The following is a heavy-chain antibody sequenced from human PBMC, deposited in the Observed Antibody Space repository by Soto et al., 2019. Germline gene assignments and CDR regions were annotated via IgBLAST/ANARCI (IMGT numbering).Heavy chain of an antibody. CDR1: GFTFSDYY. CDR3: ASLGYRYGYWYFDL. Sequence: GGSLRLSCAASGFTFSDYYMRWIRQAPGKGLEWVSYISSSGSTIYYADSVKGRFTISRDNAKNSLYLQMNSLRAEDTAVDYCASLGYRYGYWYFDLWGRGTLVTVSS. V-gene: IGHV3-11*01. D-gene: IGHD5-18*01. J-gene: IGHJ2*01. CDR2: ISSSGSTI.